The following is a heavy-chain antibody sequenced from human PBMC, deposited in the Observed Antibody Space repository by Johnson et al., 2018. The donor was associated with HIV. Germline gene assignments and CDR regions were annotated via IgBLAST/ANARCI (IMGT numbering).Heavy chain of an antibody. J-gene: IGHJ3*02. CDR1: GFTVGGTS. CDR3: ARESGHAFDI. CDR2: FYPGGPT. Sequence: MMLVESGGGLVQPGGSLSPPCAASGFTVGGTSLSWFRQAPGKGLEWASVFYPGGPTYSADPLKGRFTISRDNSKNTLYLQMNSLRAEDTAVYYCARESGHAFDIWGQGTVVTVSS. V-gene: IGHV3-53*01. D-gene: IGHD3-3*01.